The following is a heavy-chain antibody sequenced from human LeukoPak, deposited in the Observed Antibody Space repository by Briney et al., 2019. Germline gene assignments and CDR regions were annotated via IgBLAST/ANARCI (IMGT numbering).Heavy chain of an antibody. CDR3: ARNRDSSGWFDY. J-gene: IGHJ4*02. CDR2: IYYSGSA. V-gene: IGHV4-59*01. Sequence: PSETLSLTCTVSGGSISGFYWGWLRQPPGKGLEWIGFIYYSGSANYNPSLKSRVTMSVDMSKNQFSLKLSSVTAADAAFYYCARNRDSSGWFDYWGKGALVTAS. D-gene: IGHD6-19*01. CDR1: GGSISGFY.